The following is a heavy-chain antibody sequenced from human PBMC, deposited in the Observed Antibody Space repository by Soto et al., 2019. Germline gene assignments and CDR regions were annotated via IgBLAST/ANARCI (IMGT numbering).Heavy chain of an antibody. CDR2: INHSGST. V-gene: IGHV4-34*01. Sequence: SETLSLTCAVYGGSFSGYYWSWIRQPPGKGLEWIGEINHSGSTNYNPSLKSRVTISVDTSKNQFSLKLSSVTAADTAVYYCTFSHYVFSIWGYYSPGLTVWAHGTT. D-gene: IGHD5-12*01. CDR3: TFSHYVFSIWGYYSPGLTV. J-gene: IGHJ6*02. CDR1: GGSFSGYY.